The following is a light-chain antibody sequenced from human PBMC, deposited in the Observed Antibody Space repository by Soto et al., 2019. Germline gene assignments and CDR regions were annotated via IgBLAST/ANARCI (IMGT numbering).Light chain of an antibody. CDR1: QSVDSVY. CDR2: GAS. V-gene: IGKV3-20*01. J-gene: IGKJ1*01. CDR3: QHPWT. Sequence: EIVLTQSPGTLSLSQGERATLSCRASQSVDSVYLAWYQHKPGQAPRLLIYGASIRATGIPDRFSGSGSGTDFTLTISRLEPEDFAVYYCQHPWTFGQGTKVEIK.